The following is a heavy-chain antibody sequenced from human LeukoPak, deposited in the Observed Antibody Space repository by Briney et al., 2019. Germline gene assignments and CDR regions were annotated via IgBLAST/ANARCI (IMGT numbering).Heavy chain of an antibody. CDR2: IGIGGDT. J-gene: IGHJ3*02. V-gene: IGHV3-13*01. CDR1: GLIFSKYD. D-gene: IGHD5/OR15-5a*01. Sequence: GGSLRLSCTASGLIFSKYDMYWVRQSTGKGLECVSAIGIGGDTKYTDSVKGRFTISRENVKNSLYLHMNNLRAEDTAIYYCVRGGIQVSGLDAFDIWGQGTVVTVFS. CDR3: VRGGIQVSGLDAFDI.